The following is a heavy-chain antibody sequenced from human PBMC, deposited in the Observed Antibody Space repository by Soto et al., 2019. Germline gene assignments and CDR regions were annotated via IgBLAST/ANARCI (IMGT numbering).Heavy chain of an antibody. V-gene: IGHV3-30*18. Sequence: GGSLRLSCAASGFTFSSYGMHWVRQAPGKGLEWVAVISYDGSNKYYADSVKGRFTISRDNSKNTLYLQMNSLRAEDTAVYYCAKESVRWLQFQFYFDYWGQGTLVTVSS. CDR2: ISYDGSNK. D-gene: IGHD5-12*01. CDR3: AKESVRWLQFQFYFDY. J-gene: IGHJ4*02. CDR1: GFTFSSYG.